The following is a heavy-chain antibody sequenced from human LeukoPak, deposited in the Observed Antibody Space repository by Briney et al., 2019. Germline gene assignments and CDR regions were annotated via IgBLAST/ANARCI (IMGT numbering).Heavy chain of an antibody. CDR2: ISSSSSYI. V-gene: IGHV3-21*01. CDR1: GFTFSSYS. D-gene: IGHD5-24*01. J-gene: IGHJ4*02. CDR3: AEGGGYNQPFDY. Sequence: GGSLRLSCAASGFTFSSYSMNWVRQAPGKGLEWVSSISSSSSYIYYADSVEGRFTISRDNAKNSLYLQMNSLRAEDTAVYYCAEGGGYNQPFDYWGQGTLVTVSS.